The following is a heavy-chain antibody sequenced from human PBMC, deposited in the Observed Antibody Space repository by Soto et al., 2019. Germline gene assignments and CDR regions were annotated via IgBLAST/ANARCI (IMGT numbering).Heavy chain of an antibody. V-gene: IGHV4-39*01. CDR2: IYYSGNT. D-gene: IGHD2-2*01. CDR3: ARHTNTPSEVPYYFDY. CDR1: GGSISSRTSY. Sequence: ASETLSLTCTVSGGSISSRTSYWGWIRQPPGKGLEWIANIYYSGNTYYNPSLKSRVTISVDTSKNQFSLGLSSVTAADTAVYYCARHTNTPSEVPYYFDYWGQGTLVTV. J-gene: IGHJ4*02.